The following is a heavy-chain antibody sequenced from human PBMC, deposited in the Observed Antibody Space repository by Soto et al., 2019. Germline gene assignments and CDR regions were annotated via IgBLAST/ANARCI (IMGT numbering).Heavy chain of an antibody. D-gene: IGHD2-21*02. V-gene: IGHV3-21*01. CDR3: AREETAWPLAYGLDV. J-gene: IGHJ6*02. Sequence: GGSLKLSCAASGFTFSSYSMHWVRQAPGKGLEWVASIGTRSDIYYADSVKGRFTVSRDNAKNSLSLQMNSLRAEDTGVYYCAREETAWPLAYGLDVWGQGTTVTVSS. CDR2: IGTRSDI. CDR1: GFTFSSYS.